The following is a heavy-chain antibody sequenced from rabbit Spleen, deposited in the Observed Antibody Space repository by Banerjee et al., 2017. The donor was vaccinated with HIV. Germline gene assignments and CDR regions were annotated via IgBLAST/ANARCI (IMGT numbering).Heavy chain of an antibody. Sequence: QSLEESGGDLVKPGASLTLTCKASGLDFSGDSYDSYMCWVRQAPGKGLQWIGCMNTVSGNTVYATWAKGRFPISRTSSTTVALQMTSLTAADTATYFCARDLADVIGWNLDLWGPGTLVTVS. CDR3: ARDLADVIGWNLDL. J-gene: IGHJ4*01. CDR1: GLDFSGDSY. V-gene: IGHV1S40*01. CDR2: MNTVSGNT. D-gene: IGHD1-1*01.